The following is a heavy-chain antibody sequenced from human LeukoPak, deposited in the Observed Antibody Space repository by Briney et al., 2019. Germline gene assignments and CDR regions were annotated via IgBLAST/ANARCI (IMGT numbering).Heavy chain of an antibody. CDR1: GFTFSSYV. CDR2: ISGSGGST. Sequence: GGSLRLSCAASGFTFSSYVTSWVRQAPGKGLEWVSGISGSGGSTYYADSVKGRFTISRDNSKNTLYLQMNSLRAEDTAVYYCAKGSYYDSSGSFYFDYWGQGTLVTVSS. CDR3: AKGSYYDSSGSFYFDY. J-gene: IGHJ4*02. D-gene: IGHD3-22*01. V-gene: IGHV3-23*01.